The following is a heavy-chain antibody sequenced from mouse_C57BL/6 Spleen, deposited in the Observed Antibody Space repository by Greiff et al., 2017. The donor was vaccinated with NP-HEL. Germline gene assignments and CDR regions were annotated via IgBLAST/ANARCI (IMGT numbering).Heavy chain of an antibody. D-gene: IGHD3-2*02. CDR3: ATHSSGYVPMDY. CDR1: GYTFTSYW. CDR2: IHPNSGST. J-gene: IGHJ4*01. V-gene: IGHV1-64*01. Sequence: QVQLQQSGAELVKPGASVKLSCKASGYTFTSYWMHWVKQRPGQGLEWIGMIHPNSGSTNYNEKFKSKATLTVDKSSSTAYMQLSSLTSEDSAVYYCATHSSGYVPMDYWGQGTSVTVSS.